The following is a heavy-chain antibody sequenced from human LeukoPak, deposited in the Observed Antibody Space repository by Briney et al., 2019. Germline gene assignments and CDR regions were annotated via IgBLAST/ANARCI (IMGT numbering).Heavy chain of an antibody. CDR2: ISDTGGNT. V-gene: IGHV3-23*01. CDR1: GFTFSTYA. CDR3: AKGRTNDY. Sequence: GGSLRLSCAASGFTFSTYAMSWVRQTPERGLEWVSAISDTGGNTFYADSVKSRFTISRDNTKNTLYMQMNSLRGEDTAIYYCAKGRTNDYWGQGTLVNVSS. D-gene: IGHD1-1*01. J-gene: IGHJ4*02.